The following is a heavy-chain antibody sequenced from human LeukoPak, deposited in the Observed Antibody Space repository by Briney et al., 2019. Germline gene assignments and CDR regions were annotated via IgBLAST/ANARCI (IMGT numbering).Heavy chain of an antibody. V-gene: IGHV3-23*01. CDR2: ISGSGGST. CDR3: ASNGGSGSYFYFDY. J-gene: IGHJ4*02. Sequence: GGSLRLSCAASGFTFSSYGMSWVRQAPGKGLEWLSAISGSGGSTYYADSVKGRFTISRDNSKNTLYLQMNSLRAEDTAVYYCASNGGSGSYFYFDYWGQGTLVTVSS. D-gene: IGHD3-10*01. CDR1: GFTFSSYG.